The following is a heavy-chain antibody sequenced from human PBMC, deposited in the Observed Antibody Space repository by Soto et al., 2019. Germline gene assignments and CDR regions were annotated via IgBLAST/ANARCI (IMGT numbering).Heavy chain of an antibody. CDR1: GGSVSDKTYY. CDR2: IYATGDT. V-gene: IGHV4-61*02. CDR3: VRDGTKNLRDRFEP. J-gene: IGHJ5*02. D-gene: IGHD1-26*01. Sequence: LSLTCSVSGGSVSDKTYYWSWIRQPPGKGLEWIGRIYATGDTDYNPSLKSRISMSVDMSKKQFSLTLRSVTAADTAIYYCVRDGTKNLRDRFEPWGRGILVTVSS.